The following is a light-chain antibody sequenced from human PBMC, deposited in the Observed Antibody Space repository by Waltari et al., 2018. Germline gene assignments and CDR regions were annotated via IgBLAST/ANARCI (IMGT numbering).Light chain of an antibody. V-gene: IGLV2-11*01. CDR1: SSDVGSYNY. J-gene: IGLJ3*02. Sequence: QSALTQPRSVSGSPGQSVTISCTGTSSDVGSYNYVSWFQQHPGKAPKLMIYDVTKRPSGVPDRVFGSKSGITASLTISGLQADDEADYYCCSYAGSYTLGVFGGGTKLTVL. CDR2: DVT. CDR3: CSYAGSYTLGV.